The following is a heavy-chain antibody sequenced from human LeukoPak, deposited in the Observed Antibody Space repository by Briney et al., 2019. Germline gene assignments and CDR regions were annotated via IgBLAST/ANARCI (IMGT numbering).Heavy chain of an antibody. CDR2: IYHSGST. Sequence: SGTLSLTCAVSGGSISSSNWWSWLRHPPGEGLGWSGEIYHSGSTNYNPSLKSRVTISVDKYKHQFSVTLSSVPAADTAVYYCARDRASGWYSVAAFDMWGEGTMVSVS. CDR1: GGSISSSNW. J-gene: IGHJ3*02. CDR3: ARDRASGWYSVAAFDM. D-gene: IGHD6-19*01. V-gene: IGHV4-4*02.